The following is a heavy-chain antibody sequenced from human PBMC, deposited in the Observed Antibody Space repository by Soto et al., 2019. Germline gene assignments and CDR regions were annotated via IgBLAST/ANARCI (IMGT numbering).Heavy chain of an antibody. CDR3: GNRVGIGFGEHPHY. CDR2: FSGSGGST. CDR1: GFTFSSFA. D-gene: IGHD3-10*01. Sequence: EVQLLESGGGLVQPGGSLRHSCAASGFTFSSFAMSLVRQAPGKGLEWVSAFSGSGGSTYYADSVKGRFTISRDNSKNTLYLQMSSLRAEDTAVYYCGNRVGIGFGEHPHYCGQGTLLTVSS. J-gene: IGHJ4*02. V-gene: IGHV3-23*01.